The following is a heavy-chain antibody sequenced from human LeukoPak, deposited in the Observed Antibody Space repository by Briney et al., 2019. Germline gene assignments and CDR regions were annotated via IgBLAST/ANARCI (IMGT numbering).Heavy chain of an antibody. V-gene: IGHV3-30*02. J-gene: IGHJ4*02. CDR2: IRYDGSNK. CDR1: GFTFSSYG. D-gene: IGHD3-9*01. CDR3: AKAPHPYYDILTGNSDYFDY. Sequence: PGGSLRLSCAASGFTFSSYGIHWVRQAPGKGLEWVAFIRYDGSNKYYADSVKGRFTISRDNSKNTLYLQMNSLRAEDTAVYYCAKAPHPYYDILTGNSDYFDYWGQGTLVTVSS.